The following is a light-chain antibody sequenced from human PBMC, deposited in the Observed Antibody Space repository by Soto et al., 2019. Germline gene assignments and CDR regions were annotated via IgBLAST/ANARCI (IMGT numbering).Light chain of an antibody. CDR3: QQYGSPPSLT. Sequence: EIVLTQSPGTLSLSPGERATLSCRASQSVSSSYLAWYQQKPGQAPRLLIYGASSRATGIPDRFSGSGSGTDFTLPISRLEPEDFAVYYCQQYGSPPSLTFGGGTKVEIK. CDR1: QSVSSSY. CDR2: GAS. V-gene: IGKV3-20*01. J-gene: IGKJ4*01.